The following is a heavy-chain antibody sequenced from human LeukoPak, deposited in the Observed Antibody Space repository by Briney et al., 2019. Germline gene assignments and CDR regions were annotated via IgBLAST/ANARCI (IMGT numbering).Heavy chain of an antibody. CDR2: VITLFGTA. CDR3: GGSAKTTGSRGYFDY. J-gene: IGHJ4*02. Sequence: SVKVSCKASVGTFCSYAISWVRQAPGQGLEWVGGVITLFGTANNEQKFHSRVTTTADESTSTASVGMCSVRSEEPAVLYYGGSAKTTGSRGYFDYWGQGTLVTVSS. V-gene: IGHV1-69*13. CDR1: VGTFCSYA. D-gene: IGHD3-9*01.